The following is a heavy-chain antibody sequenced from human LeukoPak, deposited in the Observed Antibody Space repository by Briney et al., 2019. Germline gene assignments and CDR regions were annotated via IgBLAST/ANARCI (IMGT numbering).Heavy chain of an antibody. D-gene: IGHD3-22*01. CDR3: ARAHVTYYYDSSGYPNPYFDY. V-gene: IGHV1-46*01. Sequence: ASVKVSCKASGYTFTSYYMHWARQAPGQGLEWMGIINPSGGSTSYAQKFQGRVTMTRDMSTSTVYMELSSLRSEDTAVYYCARAHVTYYYDSSGYPNPYFDYWGQGTLVTVSS. CDR1: GYTFTSYY. CDR2: INPSGGST. J-gene: IGHJ4*02.